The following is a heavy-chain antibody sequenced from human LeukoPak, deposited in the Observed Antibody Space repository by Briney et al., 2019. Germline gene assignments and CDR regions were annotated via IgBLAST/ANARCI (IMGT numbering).Heavy chain of an antibody. J-gene: IGHJ6*02. V-gene: IGHV4-31*03. CDR1: GGSISSGGYY. CDR3: ARDSGYYDSSGFGVNWIDYYYYGMDV. D-gene: IGHD3-22*01. CDR2: IYYSGST. Sequence: TSQTLSLTCTVSGGSISSGGYYWSWIRQHPGKGLEWIGYIYYSGSTYYNPSLKSRVTISVDTSKNQFSLKLSSVTAADTAVYYCARDSGYYDSSGFGVNWIDYYYYGMDVWGQGTTVTVSS.